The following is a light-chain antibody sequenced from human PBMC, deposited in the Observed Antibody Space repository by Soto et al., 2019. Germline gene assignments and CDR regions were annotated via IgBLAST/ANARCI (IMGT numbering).Light chain of an antibody. CDR2: LRS. Sequence: DIVLTQSPRSLPVSPGEPASISCRSNQSLMHSNGFNYLDWYLQKPGQSPPLLTYLRSHRPSDVSDRFTGSGSGTDFTLEISRVEAGDVGVYYCMQALEKGFTFGRGTKVDI. J-gene: IGKJ3*01. V-gene: IGKV2-28*01. CDR1: QSLMHSNGFNY. CDR3: MQALEKGFT.